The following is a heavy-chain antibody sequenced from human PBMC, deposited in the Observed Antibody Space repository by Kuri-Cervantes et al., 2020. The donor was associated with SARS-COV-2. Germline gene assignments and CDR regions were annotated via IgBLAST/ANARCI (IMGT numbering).Heavy chain of an antibody. CDR2: INWNGGST. V-gene: IGHV3-20*04. CDR1: GFTFDDYG. Sequence: GGSLRLSCAASGFTFDDYGVSWVRQAPGKGLEWVSGINWNGGSTGYADSVKGRFTISRDNAKNSLYLQMNSLRAEDTALYYCARGGYSSGWFAYYFDYWGQGTLVTVSS. D-gene: IGHD6-19*01. J-gene: IGHJ4*02. CDR3: ARGGYSSGWFAYYFDY.